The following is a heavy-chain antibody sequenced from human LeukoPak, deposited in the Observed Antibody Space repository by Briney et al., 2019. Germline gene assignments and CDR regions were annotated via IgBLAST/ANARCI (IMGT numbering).Heavy chain of an antibody. J-gene: IGHJ6*02. CDR3: ARDATIVVVPAHYYYYGMDV. D-gene: IGHD2-2*01. CDR1: GGSFSGYY. CDR2: INHSGST. Sequence: PSETLSLTCAVYGGSFSGYYWSWIRQPPGKGLEWIGEINHSGSTNYNPSLKSRVTISADTSKNQFSLKLSSVTAADTAVYYCARDATIVVVPAHYYYYGMDVWGQGTTVTVSS. V-gene: IGHV4-34*01.